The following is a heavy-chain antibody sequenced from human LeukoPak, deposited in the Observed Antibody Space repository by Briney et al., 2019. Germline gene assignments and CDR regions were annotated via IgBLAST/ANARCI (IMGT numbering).Heavy chain of an antibody. CDR3: ATAIPTANYYYYYMDV. Sequence: ASVKVSCKVSGYTLTELSMHWVRQAPGKGLEWMGGFDPEDGETIYAQKFQGRVTMTEDTSTDTAYMELSSLRSEDTAVYYCATAIPTANYYYYYMDVWGKGTTVTVSS. CDR1: GYTLTELS. D-gene: IGHD4-17*01. CDR2: FDPEDGET. V-gene: IGHV1-24*01. J-gene: IGHJ6*03.